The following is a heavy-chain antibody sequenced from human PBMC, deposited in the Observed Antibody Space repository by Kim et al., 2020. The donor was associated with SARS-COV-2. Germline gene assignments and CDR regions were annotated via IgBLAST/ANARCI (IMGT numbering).Heavy chain of an antibody. Sequence: SETLSLTCTVSGGSISSYYWSWIRQPPGKGLEWIGYIYYRGSTNYNPSLKSRVTISVDTSKNQFSLKLSSVTAADTAVYYCARDPGCSGGSCYSSSGYSRGWYDYWGQGTLVTVSS. J-gene: IGHJ4*02. V-gene: IGHV4-59*01. CDR2: IYYRGST. CDR1: GGSISSYY. CDR3: ARDPGCSGGSCYSSSGYSRGWYDY. D-gene: IGHD2-15*01.